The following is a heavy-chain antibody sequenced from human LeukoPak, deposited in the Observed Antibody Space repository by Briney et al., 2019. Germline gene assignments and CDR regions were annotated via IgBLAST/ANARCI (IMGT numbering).Heavy chain of an antibody. CDR3: AKLARYSYVGVYYFDY. CDR1: EFTFSSYV. Sequence: GGSPRLSFEVSEFTFSSYVMNWVRQAPGKGLEWVSGVSGSGGSTYYADSVKGRFTISRDNSKSTLFLQMNSLRAEDTAVYYCAKLARYSYVGVYYFDYWGQGTLVTVSS. V-gene: IGHV3-23*01. J-gene: IGHJ4*02. D-gene: IGHD5-18*01. CDR2: VSGSGGST.